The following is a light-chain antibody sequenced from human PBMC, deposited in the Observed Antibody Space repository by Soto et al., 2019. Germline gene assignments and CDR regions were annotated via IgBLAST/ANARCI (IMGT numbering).Light chain of an antibody. CDR3: QQYGSSYT. V-gene: IGKV3-20*01. Sequence: EIVLTQSPGTLSLSPGERATLSCRASQSVSNDYLAWYQQKPGQAPRLLIYGASSRATGIPDRFSGSGSGTDFTLTISRLEPEDVAVYYCQQYGSSYTFGQGTKLEIK. J-gene: IGKJ2*01. CDR1: QSVSNDY. CDR2: GAS.